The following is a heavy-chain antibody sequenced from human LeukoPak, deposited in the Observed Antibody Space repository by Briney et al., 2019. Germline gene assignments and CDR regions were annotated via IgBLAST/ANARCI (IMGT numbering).Heavy chain of an antibody. J-gene: IGHJ5*02. Sequence: GGSLRLSCAASEFSVGSNYMTWVRQAPGKGLEWVSLIYSGGSTYYADSVKGRFTISRDNSKNTLYLQMNSLRAEDTAMYYCARLQYCSGGSFALCWFDPWGQGTLVTVSS. V-gene: IGHV3-66*04. CDR3: ARLQYCSGGSFALCWFDP. D-gene: IGHD2-15*01. CDR2: IYSGGST. CDR1: EFSVGSNY.